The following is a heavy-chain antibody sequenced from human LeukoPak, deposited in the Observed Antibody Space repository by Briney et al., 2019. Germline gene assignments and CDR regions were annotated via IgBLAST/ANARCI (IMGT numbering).Heavy chain of an antibody. CDR3: VRGGPRESFDI. CDR1: GYSFTTYG. V-gene: IGHV1-2*02. CDR2: INPNSGGT. J-gene: IGHJ3*02. Sequence: ASVKVSCKASGYSFTTYGISWVRQAPGQGLKWMGWINPNSGGTNYAQKFQGRVTMTRDTSISTGYVELSSLRSDDTAVYYCVRGGPRESFDIWGQGTMVTVSS.